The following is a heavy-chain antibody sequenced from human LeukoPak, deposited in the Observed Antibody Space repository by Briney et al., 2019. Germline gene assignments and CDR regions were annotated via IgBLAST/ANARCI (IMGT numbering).Heavy chain of an antibody. CDR1: GFTFSSYA. V-gene: IGHV3-23*01. CDR2: ISGSGGST. J-gene: IGHJ4*02. CDR3: AKLNDFWSGPLDY. D-gene: IGHD3-3*01. Sequence: PGGSLRLSCAASGFTFSSYAMSWVRRAPGKGLEWVSAISGSGGSTYYADSVKGRFTISRDNSKNTLYLQMNSLRAEDTAVYYCAKLNDFWSGPLDYWGQGTLVTVSS.